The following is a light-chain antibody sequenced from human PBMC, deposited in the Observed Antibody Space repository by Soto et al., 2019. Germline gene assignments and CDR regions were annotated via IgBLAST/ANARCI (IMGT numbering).Light chain of an antibody. V-gene: IGKV3-11*01. CDR3: QQRSNWPLT. CDR1: QSVSSY. J-gene: IGKJ4*01. CDR2: DAS. Sequence: EIVLTQSPATLSLPPGERATLSCRASQSVSSYAAWYQQKPGQAPRLLIYDASNRATGIPARFSGSGSGTDFTLTISSLEPEDFAVYYCQQRSNWPLTCGGGTKWIS.